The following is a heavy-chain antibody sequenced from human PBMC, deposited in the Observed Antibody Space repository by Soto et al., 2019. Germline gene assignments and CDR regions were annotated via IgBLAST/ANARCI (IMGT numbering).Heavy chain of an antibody. CDR1: GFTFSSYA. V-gene: IGHV3-23*01. J-gene: IGHJ3*02. CDR3: VSSSGSSRWHDAFDI. CDR2: ISGSGGST. Sequence: GGSLRLSCAASGFTFSSYAMSWVRQAPGKGLEWVSAISGSGGSTYYADSVKGRFTISRDNSKNTLYLQMNSLRAEDTAVYYCVSSSGSSRWHDAFDIWGQGTMVTVSS. D-gene: IGHD6-13*01.